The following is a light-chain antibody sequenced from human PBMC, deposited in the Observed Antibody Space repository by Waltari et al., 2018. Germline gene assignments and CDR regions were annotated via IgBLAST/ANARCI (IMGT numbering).Light chain of an antibody. CDR1: QSVARA. CDR3: QNYVRLPAT. Sequence: EIVLTQSPGTLSLSPGERATLSCRPSQSVARALAWYQQKPGQPPRLLIYNTYTRATGVPDRFSGGGSGTDFSLTISRLEPEDFAVYYCQNYVRLPATFGQGTKVEIK. CDR2: NTY. V-gene: IGKV3-20*01. J-gene: IGKJ1*01.